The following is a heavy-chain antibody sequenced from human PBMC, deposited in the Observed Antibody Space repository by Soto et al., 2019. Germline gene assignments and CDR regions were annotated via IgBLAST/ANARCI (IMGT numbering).Heavy chain of an antibody. CDR2: IYHSVST. V-gene: IGHV4-30-2*02. CDR3: AADSTLDY. J-gene: IGHJ4*02. Sequence: SETLSLTCAVSGGSISSGGYSWSWIRQPPGKGLEWIGYIYHSVSTNYNPSLKSRVTISVDTSKNQFSLKLTSVTAADTAVYYCAADSTLDYWGQGTLVTVSS. CDR1: GGSISSGGYS.